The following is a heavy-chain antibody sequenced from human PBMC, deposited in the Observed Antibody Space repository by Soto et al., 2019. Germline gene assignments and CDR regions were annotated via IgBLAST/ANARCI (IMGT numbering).Heavy chain of an antibody. J-gene: IGHJ4*02. Sequence: EVQLVESGGGLVKPGGSLRLSCAASGFTFSNAWMSWVRQAPGKGLEWVGRIKSKTDGGTRDYAAPVKGRFTISRYDSKNTLYLQMNSLKTEDTAVYYCTTDAVEMTTIDYWGQGTLVTVSS. CDR3: TTDAVEMTTIDY. V-gene: IGHV3-15*01. CDR1: GFTFSNAW. CDR2: IKSKTDGGTR. D-gene: IGHD4-4*01.